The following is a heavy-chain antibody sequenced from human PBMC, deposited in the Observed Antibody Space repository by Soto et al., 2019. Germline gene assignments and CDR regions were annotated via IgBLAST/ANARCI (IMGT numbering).Heavy chain of an antibody. V-gene: IGHV3-33*01. Sequence: QVQLVESGGGVVQPGRSLRLSCAASGFTFSSYGMHWVRQAPGKGLEWVAVIWYDGSNKYYADSVKGRFIISRDNSKNTLYLQMNSLRAEDTAVYYCARDLNLAYCGGDCRKDIDYWGQGTLVTVSS. CDR1: GFTFSSYG. D-gene: IGHD2-21*01. CDR3: ARDLNLAYCGGDCRKDIDY. CDR2: IWYDGSNK. J-gene: IGHJ4*02.